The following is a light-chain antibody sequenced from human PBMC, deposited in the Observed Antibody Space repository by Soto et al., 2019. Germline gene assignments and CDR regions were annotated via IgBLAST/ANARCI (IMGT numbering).Light chain of an antibody. V-gene: IGLV2-23*01. CDR3: CSYAGSRVV. CDR1: SSDVGSYNL. CDR2: EGS. Sequence: QSALTQPASVSGSPGQSITISCTGTSSDVGSYNLVSWYQQHPGKAPKLMIYEGSKRPSGVSNRFSGSKFGNTASLTISGLQAEDEADYYCCSYAGSRVVFGGGTKLTVL. J-gene: IGLJ2*01.